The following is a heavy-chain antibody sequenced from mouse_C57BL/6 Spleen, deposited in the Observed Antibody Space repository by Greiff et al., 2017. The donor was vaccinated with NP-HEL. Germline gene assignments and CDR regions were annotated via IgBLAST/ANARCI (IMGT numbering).Heavy chain of an antibody. D-gene: IGHD4-1*01. CDR3: ARYWEGAGY. CDR1: GYAFSSSW. Sequence: VKVVESGPELVKPGASVKISCKASGYAFSSSWMNWVKQRPGKGLEWIGRIYPGDGDTNYNGKFKGKATLTADKSSSTAYMQLSSVASEDSAVYFCARYWEGAGYWGQGTTLTVSS. J-gene: IGHJ2*01. CDR2: IYPGDGDT. V-gene: IGHV1-82*01.